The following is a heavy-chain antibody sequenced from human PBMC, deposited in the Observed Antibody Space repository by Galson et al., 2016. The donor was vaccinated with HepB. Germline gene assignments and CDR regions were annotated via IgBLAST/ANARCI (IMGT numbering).Heavy chain of an antibody. Sequence: SLRLSCAASGFSVSSNYMHWVRQAPGKGLEWVAVISYDGSNKYYADSVKGRFTISRDNSKNTLYVQMNSLRADDTAVYYCARARCCLSSGWHAFSGYWGQGSLVTVSS. J-gene: IGHJ4*02. CDR2: ISYDGSNK. CDR3: ARARCCLSSGWHAFSGY. CDR1: GFSVSSNY. D-gene: IGHD6-19*01. V-gene: IGHV3-30-3*01.